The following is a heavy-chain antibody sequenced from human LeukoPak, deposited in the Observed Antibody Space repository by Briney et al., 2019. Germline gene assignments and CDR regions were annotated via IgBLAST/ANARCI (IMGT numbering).Heavy chain of an antibody. D-gene: IGHD2-2*01. J-gene: IGHJ6*02. V-gene: IGHV3-21*01. CDR2: ISSSSSYI. CDR1: GFTFSSYS. CDR3: ARCDIVVVPAAMIVYYYYGMDV. Sequence: GGSLRLSCAASGFTFSSYSMNWVRQAPGKGLEWVSSISSSSSYIYYADSVKGRFTISRDNAKNSLYLQMNSLRAEDTAVYYCARCDIVVVPAAMIVYYYYGMDVWGQGTTVTVSS.